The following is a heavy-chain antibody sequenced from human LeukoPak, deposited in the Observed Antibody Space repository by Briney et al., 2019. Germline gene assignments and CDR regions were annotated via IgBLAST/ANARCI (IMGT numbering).Heavy chain of an antibody. Sequence: GGSLRLSCAASGFTFSSYWMSWVRQAPGKGLEWVANINQDGSEKYYVDSVKGRFTISRDNAKNSLYLQMNSLRAEDTAVYFCARDGEAFGWNYAFDYWGQGTLVTVSS. CDR2: INQDGSEK. D-gene: IGHD1-7*01. CDR1: GFTFSSYW. V-gene: IGHV3-7*01. J-gene: IGHJ4*02. CDR3: ARDGEAFGWNYAFDY.